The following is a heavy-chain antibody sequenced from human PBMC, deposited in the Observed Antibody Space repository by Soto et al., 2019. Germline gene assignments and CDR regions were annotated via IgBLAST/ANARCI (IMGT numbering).Heavy chain of an antibody. CDR2: ISGSDGKT. J-gene: IGHJ4*02. D-gene: IGHD3-16*01. V-gene: IGHV3-23*01. CDR3: AWWSYLDY. Sequence: GGSLRLSCAASGFSFGSYALSWVRQAPGKGLEWVSTISGSDGKTFYADSVKGRFSISRDTSQSTLYLQMNSLRADDTAMYSCAWWSYLDYWGQGTRVTVSS. CDR1: GFSFGSYA.